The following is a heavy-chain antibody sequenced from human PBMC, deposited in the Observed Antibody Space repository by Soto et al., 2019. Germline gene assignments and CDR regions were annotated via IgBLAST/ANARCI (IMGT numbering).Heavy chain of an antibody. D-gene: IGHD4-17*01. V-gene: IGHV1-18*01. CDR2: ISAYNGNT. CDR1: GYTFTSYG. Sequence: EASVTVSCKASGYTFTSYGISWVRQAPGQGLEWMGWISAYNGNTNYAQKLQGRVTMTTDTSTSTAYMELRSLRSDDTAVYYCATAYGDYTNDAFDIWGQGTMVTVSS. J-gene: IGHJ3*02. CDR3: ATAYGDYTNDAFDI.